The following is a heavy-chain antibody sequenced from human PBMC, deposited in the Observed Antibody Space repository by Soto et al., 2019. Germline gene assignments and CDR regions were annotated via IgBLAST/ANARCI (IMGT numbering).Heavy chain of an antibody. CDR1: GGSFSDDY. CDR3: ARERVVLVRAAVRVWDEYQYYGLDV. Sequence: QVQLQQWGAGLLKPSETLSLSCDIYGGSFSDDYLSWIRQPPGKGLDWIGKVSHSGGTSYNPSLRSRVTVASDTSKNKLSRRLTSVTAADTAVYYCARERVVLVRAAVRVWDEYQYYGLDVWGQGTTVTVSS. V-gene: IGHV4-34*01. D-gene: IGHD2-2*02. CDR2: VSHSGGT. J-gene: IGHJ6*02.